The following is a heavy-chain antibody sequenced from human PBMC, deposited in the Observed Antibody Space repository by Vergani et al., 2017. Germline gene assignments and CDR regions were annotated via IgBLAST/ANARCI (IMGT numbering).Heavy chain of an antibody. CDR3: ARTYYDFWSGLRKGGYYFDY. V-gene: IGHV2-70*16. D-gene: IGHD3-3*01. Sequence: QVTLKEPGPVLVKPTETLTLTCTVSGFSLSNGRMGVSWIRQPPGKALEWLARIDWDDDKFYSTSLKTRLTISKDTSKNQVVRTMTNMDPVDTATYYCARTYYDFWSGLRKGGYYFDYWGQGTLVTVSS. J-gene: IGHJ4*02. CDR2: IDWDDDK. CDR1: GFSLSNGRMG.